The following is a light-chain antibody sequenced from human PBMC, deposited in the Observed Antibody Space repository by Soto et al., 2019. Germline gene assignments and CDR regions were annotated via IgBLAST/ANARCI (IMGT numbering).Light chain of an antibody. J-gene: IGKJ3*01. CDR3: QQRSNWPPVFT. CDR1: QSVSGY. CDR2: DAS. Sequence: EIGLTQSPATLSLSPGERATLSCRASQSVSGYLVWYQQKPGQAPRLLIYDASKRATGIPARFSGSGSGTDFTLTISSLEPEDFAVYYCQQRSNWPPVFTFGPGTKVDIK. V-gene: IGKV3-11*01.